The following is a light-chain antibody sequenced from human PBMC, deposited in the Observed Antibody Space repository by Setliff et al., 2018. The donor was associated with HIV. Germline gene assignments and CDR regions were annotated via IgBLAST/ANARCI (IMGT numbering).Light chain of an antibody. Sequence: QSVLTQPASVSGSPGQSSTISCTGTRSDIGTYDLVSWYQQHPGKAPKLMIYEVSKRPSGVSNRFSGSKSGNTASLTISGLQAEDEADYYCCSYAGSSTFVFGTGTKVTVL. CDR3: CSYAGSSTFV. V-gene: IGLV2-23*02. J-gene: IGLJ1*01. CDR2: EVS. CDR1: RSDIGTYDL.